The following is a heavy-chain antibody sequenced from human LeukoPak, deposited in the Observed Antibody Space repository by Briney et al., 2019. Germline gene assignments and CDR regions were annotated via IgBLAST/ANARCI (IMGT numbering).Heavy chain of an antibody. CDR2: IEQHGSEK. V-gene: IGHV3-7*01. D-gene: IGHD3-22*01. CDR3: ARDPYNYDRSGYKLDSYFDY. Sequence: PGGSLRLSCTVPGFTFSNYWMSWVRQAPGKGLEWVANIEQHGSEKWYVDSVKGRFTISRDNAKNSLYLQMNSLRAEDTAVYYCARDPYNYDRSGYKLDSYFDYWGQGTLVTVSS. J-gene: IGHJ4*02. CDR1: GFTFSNYW.